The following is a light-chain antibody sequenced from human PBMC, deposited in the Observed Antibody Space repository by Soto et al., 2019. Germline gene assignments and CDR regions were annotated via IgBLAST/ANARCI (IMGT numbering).Light chain of an antibody. Sequence: SYVLAQPPSVSVAPGQTARIPCGGNNIQSKSVHWYQQRPGQAPVLVVYADSGRPSGIPERFSGSSSGNMATLTISRVEAGDEADYYCQVWDTSGDHHWVFGGGTKLTVL. V-gene: IGLV3-21*02. J-gene: IGLJ3*02. CDR2: ADS. CDR1: NIQSKS. CDR3: QVWDTSGDHHWV.